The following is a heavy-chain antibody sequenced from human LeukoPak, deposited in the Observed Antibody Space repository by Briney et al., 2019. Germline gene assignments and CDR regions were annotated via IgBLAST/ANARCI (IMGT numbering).Heavy chain of an antibody. D-gene: IGHD1-26*01. V-gene: IGHV6-1*01. CDR1: GDSVSSNSAA. J-gene: IGHJ4*02. Sequence: SQTLSLTCVISGDSVSSNSAAWNWITQSPSRRLEWLGRTYYGSKWYYDYSVAVKSRVTINPDTSKNQFSLQLSSVTPEDTAVYYCVRDPVGGSTIFDCWGQGTLVTVSS. CDR3: VRDPVGGSTIFDC. CDR2: TYYGSKWYY.